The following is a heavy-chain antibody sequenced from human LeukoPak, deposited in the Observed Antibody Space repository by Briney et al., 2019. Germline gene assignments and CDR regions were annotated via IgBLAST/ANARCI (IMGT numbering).Heavy chain of an antibody. CDR1: GFTFRIYG. Sequence: PGMSLRLSCAASGFTFRIYGINWVRQAPGKGLEWVAIIWYDGSNEYFAESVMGRFSISKDNSKNTVYLQMNSLRIEDTAVYYCARAGIGNALDYWGQGTQVTVSS. D-gene: IGHD2-2*01. J-gene: IGHJ4*02. CDR3: ARAGIGNALDY. V-gene: IGHV3-33*01. CDR2: IWYDGSNE.